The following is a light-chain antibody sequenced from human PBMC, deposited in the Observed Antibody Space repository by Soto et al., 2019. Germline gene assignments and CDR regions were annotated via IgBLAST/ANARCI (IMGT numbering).Light chain of an antibody. CDR1: SSNIGAGYE. CDR2: GDS. CDR3: QSYDSRSVI. J-gene: IGLJ2*01. Sequence: QSVLTQPPSVSGSPGQRVTISSTGSSSNIGAGYEVHWYQQVPGAAPKLLIFGDSNRPSGVPERISGSKSGASASLAITGLQAEDEADYYCQSYDSRSVIFGGGTKLTVL. V-gene: IGLV1-40*01.